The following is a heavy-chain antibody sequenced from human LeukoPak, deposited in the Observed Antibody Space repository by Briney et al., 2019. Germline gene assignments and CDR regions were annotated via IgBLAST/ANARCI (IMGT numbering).Heavy chain of an antibody. Sequence: GGSLKLSCAASGFTFSDSAMHWVRLASGKGLDWAGRIRSKADSHATAYAASVQGRFTISRDDSRNTAYLQMNSLKTDDTAVYYCTTGETVVIPNDASHIWGQGTMVTVSS. CDR1: GFTFSDSA. D-gene: IGHD2-21*01. V-gene: IGHV3-73*01. CDR2: IRSKADSHAT. CDR3: TTGETVVIPNDASHI. J-gene: IGHJ3*02.